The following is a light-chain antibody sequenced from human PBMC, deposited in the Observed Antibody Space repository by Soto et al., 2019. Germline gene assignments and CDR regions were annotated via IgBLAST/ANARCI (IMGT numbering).Light chain of an antibody. Sequence: DIQLTQSPSFLSASVGDRVTITCRASHEISSYLTWYQQKPGKAPTVLIYAASTLQGGVPSRFSGSGSGTEFTLTISSLQSEDFASYYCQQHKDYPLTFGRGTRLEIK. CDR1: HEISSY. J-gene: IGKJ5*01. CDR3: QQHKDYPLT. CDR2: AAS. V-gene: IGKV1-9*01.